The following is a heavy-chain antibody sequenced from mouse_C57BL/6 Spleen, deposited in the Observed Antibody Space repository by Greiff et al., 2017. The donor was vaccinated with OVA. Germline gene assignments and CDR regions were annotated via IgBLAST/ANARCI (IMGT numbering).Heavy chain of an antibody. CDR2: ISDGGSYT. CDR3: ARVLAETYAIDY. CDR1: GFTFSSYA. Sequence: EVMLVESGGGLVKPGGSLKLSCAASGFTFSSYAMSWVRQTPEKRLEWVATISDGGSYTYYPDNVKGRFTISRDNAKNNLYLQMSHLKSEDTAMYYCARVLAETYAIDYWGQGTSVTVSS. V-gene: IGHV5-4*03. J-gene: IGHJ4*01. D-gene: IGHD1-1*01.